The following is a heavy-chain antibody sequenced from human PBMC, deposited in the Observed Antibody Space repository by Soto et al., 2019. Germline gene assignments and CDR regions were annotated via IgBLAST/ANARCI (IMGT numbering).Heavy chain of an antibody. CDR1: GFTFSSYG. V-gene: IGHV3-33*01. J-gene: IGHJ4*02. CDR3: ARDRVPAAYPREVLFDY. Sequence: QVQLVESGGGVVQPGRSLRLSCAASGFTFSSYGMHWVRQAPGKGLEWVAVIWYDGSNKYYADSVKGRFTISRDNSKNTLYLQMNSLRAEDTAVYYCARDRVPAAYPREVLFDYWGQGTLVTVSS. D-gene: IGHD2-2*01. CDR2: IWYDGSNK.